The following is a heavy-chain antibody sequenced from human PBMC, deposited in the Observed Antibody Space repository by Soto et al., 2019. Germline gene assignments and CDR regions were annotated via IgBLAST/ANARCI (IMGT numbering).Heavy chain of an antibody. CDR1: GFTFSIYG. J-gene: IGHJ4*02. Sequence: EVQLLESGGGLAQPGGSLRLSCAASGFTFSIYGMSWVRQAPGKGLEWVAAIDGSGDTTYADYVKGRFTISRDNSKSTLHLQINGLRAEDTAISYCAKGANFGVIISHFDYWGQGTLVTVSS. D-gene: IGHD3-3*01. V-gene: IGHV3-23*01. CDR3: AKGANFGVIISHFDY. CDR2: IDGSGDTT.